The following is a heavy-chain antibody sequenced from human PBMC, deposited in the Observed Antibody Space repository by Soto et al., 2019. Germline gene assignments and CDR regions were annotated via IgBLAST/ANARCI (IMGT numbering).Heavy chain of an antibody. V-gene: IGHV1-8*01. CDR2: MNPNSGNT. CDR3: ARPLIDCSSTSCYRCYFDY. CDR1: GYTFTSYD. D-gene: IGHD2-2*01. J-gene: IGHJ4*02. Sequence: QVQLVQSGAEVKKPGASVKVSCKASGYTFTSYDINWVRQATGQGLEWMGWMNPNSGNTGYAQKFQGRVTMTRNTSISTAYMELSSLRSEDTAVYYCARPLIDCSSTSCYRCYFDYWGQGTLVTVSS.